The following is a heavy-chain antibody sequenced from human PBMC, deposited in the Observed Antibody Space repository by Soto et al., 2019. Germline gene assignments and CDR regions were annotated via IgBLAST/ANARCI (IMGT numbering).Heavy chain of an antibody. V-gene: IGHV3-73*01. CDR2: IRSKTNNYVT. CDR3: TASPY. CDR1: GFTFIAAA. J-gene: IGHJ4*02. Sequence: HPGWSLRLSCVGSGFTFIAAAIHWVRQAPGQGLEWVGRIRSKTNNYVTAFSASVEGRFTLSRDDSRNTTYLDMQSLRVEDTAVYFCTASPYWGQGTLVTVSS.